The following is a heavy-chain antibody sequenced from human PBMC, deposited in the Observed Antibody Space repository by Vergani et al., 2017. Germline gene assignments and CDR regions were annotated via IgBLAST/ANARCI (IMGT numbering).Heavy chain of an antibody. V-gene: IGHV3-23*01. CDR1: GFPFSTYA. Sequence: EVQLLESGGGLVQPGGSLRLPCAPSGFPFSTYALSGARQPPGKGLKWVSAISGSGGSTYYADSVKGRFTISRDNSKNTLYLQMNSLRAEDTAVYYCANSGHVVPAAMLRYWGQGTLVTVSS. CDR2: ISGSGGST. D-gene: IGHD2-2*01. J-gene: IGHJ4*02. CDR3: ANSGHVVPAAMLRY.